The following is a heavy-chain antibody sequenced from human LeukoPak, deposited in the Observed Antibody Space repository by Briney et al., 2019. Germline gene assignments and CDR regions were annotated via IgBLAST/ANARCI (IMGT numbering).Heavy chain of an antibody. Sequence: DPSETLSLTCTVSGGSISSYYWSWIRQPPGKGLEWFGYIYYSGTTNYNPSLKSRVTISVDTSKNQFSLKLSSVTAADTAVYYCARGVYIAAAQYGYWGQGTLVTVSS. V-gene: IGHV4-59*01. CDR2: IYYSGTT. J-gene: IGHJ4*02. D-gene: IGHD6-13*01. CDR3: ARGVYIAAAQYGY. CDR1: GGSISSYY.